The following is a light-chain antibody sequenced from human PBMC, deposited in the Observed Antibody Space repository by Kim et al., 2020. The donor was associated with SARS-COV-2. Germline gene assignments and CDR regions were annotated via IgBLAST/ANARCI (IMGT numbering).Light chain of an antibody. CDR3: SSYTSSSAYVV. CDR2: DVI. V-gene: IGLV2-14*03. J-gene: IGLJ2*01. Sequence: PITISCTGTTSDVGGYSFLSCYQHHPGKAPKLMIYDVITRPSGVSNRFSGSKSGNTASLTISGLQAEDEADYYCSSYTSSSAYVVFGGGTQLTVL. CDR1: TSDVGGYSF.